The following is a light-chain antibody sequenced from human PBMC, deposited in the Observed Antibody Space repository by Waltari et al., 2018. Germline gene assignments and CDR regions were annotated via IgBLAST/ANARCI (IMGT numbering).Light chain of an antibody. CDR2: DAS. V-gene: IGKV3-11*01. Sequence: EIVLTQSPATLSLPPGERATLSCRASQSVSSYLAWYQHKPGQAPRLLVYDASNRATGIPARFSGSGSGTDFTLAISSLETEDFAVYYCQQRSNWPLTFGGGTKVEIE. CDR3: QQRSNWPLT. J-gene: IGKJ4*01. CDR1: QSVSSY.